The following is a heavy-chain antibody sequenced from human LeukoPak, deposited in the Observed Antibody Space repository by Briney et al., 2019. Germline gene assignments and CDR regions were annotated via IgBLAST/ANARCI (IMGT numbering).Heavy chain of an antibody. CDR1: GGTFSSHA. V-gene: IGHV1-69*05. CDR2: IIPIFGTA. D-gene: IGHD3-22*01. CDR3: ARDTGADYYDSSGYHMGAFDI. Sequence: ASVKVSCKASGGTFSSHAISWVRQAPGQGLEWMGRIIPIFGTANYAQKFQGRVTITTDESTSTAYMELSSLRSEDTAVYYCARDTGADYYDSSGYHMGAFDIWGQGTMVTVSS. J-gene: IGHJ3*02.